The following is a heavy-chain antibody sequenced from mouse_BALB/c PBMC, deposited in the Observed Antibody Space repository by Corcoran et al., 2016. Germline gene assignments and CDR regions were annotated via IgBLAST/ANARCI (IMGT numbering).Heavy chain of an antibody. J-gene: IGHJ4*01. D-gene: IGHD1-1*02. CDR2: INTYTGEP. Sequence: QIQLVQSGPELKKPGETVKISCQASGYTFTNYGMNWVKQAPGKGLKWMGWINTYTGEPTYADDFKGRFAFSLETSASTVYLQINNLKNEDTATYFCASGGYAMDYWGQGTSVTVSS. V-gene: IGHV9-3-1*01. CDR3: ASGGYAMDY. CDR1: GYTFTNYG.